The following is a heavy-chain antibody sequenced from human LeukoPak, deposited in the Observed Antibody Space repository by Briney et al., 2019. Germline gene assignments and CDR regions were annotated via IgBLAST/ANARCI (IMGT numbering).Heavy chain of an antibody. J-gene: IGHJ4*02. V-gene: IGHV3-11*04. CDR3: AKERKLLPFDC. D-gene: IGHD4-23*01. Sequence: GGSLRLSCAASGFTFSDYYMSWIRQAPGKGLEWVSYISSSGSTIYYADSVKGRFTISRDNAKNSLYLQMNSLRAEDTAVYYCAKERKLLPFDCWGQGTLVTVSS. CDR1: GFTFSDYY. CDR2: ISSSGSTI.